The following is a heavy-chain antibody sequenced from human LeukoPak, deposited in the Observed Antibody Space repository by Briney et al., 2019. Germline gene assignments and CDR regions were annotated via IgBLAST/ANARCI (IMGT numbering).Heavy chain of an antibody. CDR2: IYYSGST. J-gene: IGHJ3*02. CDR1: GGSISSSSYY. D-gene: IGHD5-18*01. V-gene: IGHV4-39*07. Sequence: SETLSLTCTVSGGSISSSSYYWGWIRQPPGKGLEWIGSIYYSGSTYYNPSLKSRVTISVDKSKNQFSLKLSSVTAADTAVYYCARLPDTAMVRDAFDIWGQGTMVTVSS. CDR3: ARLPDTAMVRDAFDI.